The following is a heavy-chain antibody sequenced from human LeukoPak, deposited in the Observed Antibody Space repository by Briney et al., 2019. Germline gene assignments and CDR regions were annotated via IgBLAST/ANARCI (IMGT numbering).Heavy chain of an antibody. D-gene: IGHD3-10*01. J-gene: IGHJ4*02. V-gene: IGHV3-15*01. CDR2: IKSKTDGETT. CDR1: GFTFTNAW. CDR3: TTDLGTYYHGSQRLIPIDY. Sequence: PGGSLRLSCVDSGFTFTNAWMSWVRQAPGKGLEWIGRIKSKTDGETTNYAEPVRGRFTISRDDTKSAVYLQMNSLKIEDTAVYYCTTDLGTYYHGSQRLIPIDYWGQGTLVTVSS.